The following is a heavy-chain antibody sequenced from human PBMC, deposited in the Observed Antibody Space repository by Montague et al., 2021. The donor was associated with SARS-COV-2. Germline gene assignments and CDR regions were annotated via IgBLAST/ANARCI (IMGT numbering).Heavy chain of an antibody. CDR1: GGSFRGYY. CDR3: ARGLQRVVPGGLGVGPYYYYYYMDV. CDR2: INHSGST. V-gene: IGHV4-34*01. J-gene: IGHJ6*03. D-gene: IGHD2-2*01. Sequence: SETLSLTCAVYGGSFRGYYWSWIGQPPGKGLEWIGEINHSGSTKYNPSPKSRVTISVYTSKNQFSLKLSSVTAAATAVYYCARGLQRVVPGGLGVGPYYYYYYMDVWGKGTTVTVSS.